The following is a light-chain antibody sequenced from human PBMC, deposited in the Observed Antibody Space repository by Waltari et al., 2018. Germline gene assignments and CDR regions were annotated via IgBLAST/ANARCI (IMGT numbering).Light chain of an antibody. CDR3: ATWDDSLNGL. CDR1: SPNIGSKS. Sequence: QSVLTQPPSVSGTPGQRVSFSCSGSSPNIGSKSVNWYKQVPGTAPKLLISSNNQRPSGVPDRFSGSKSGTSASLAISGLQSEDEADYYCATWDDSLNGLFGGGTRLTVL. V-gene: IGLV1-44*01. J-gene: IGLJ2*01. CDR2: SNN.